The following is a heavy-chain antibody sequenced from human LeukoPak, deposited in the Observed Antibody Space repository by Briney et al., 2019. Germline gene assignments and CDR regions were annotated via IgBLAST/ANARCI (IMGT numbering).Heavy chain of an antibody. D-gene: IGHD2-21*01. CDR1: GFTLSVYS. Sequence: GGSLRLSCSGSGFTLSVYSMNSVGQAPGKGLEWVSSITSKCNYIYYADSVKGRLTISRDNAINSVFLQLNSLRAEDSAVYYCTSGLIAIESDNNLYQYMDVWGKGTTVTVSS. CDR2: ITSKCNYI. CDR3: TSGLIAIESDNNLYQYMDV. J-gene: IGHJ6*03. V-gene: IGHV3-21*01.